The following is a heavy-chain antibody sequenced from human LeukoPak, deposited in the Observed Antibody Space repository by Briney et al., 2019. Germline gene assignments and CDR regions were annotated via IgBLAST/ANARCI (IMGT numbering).Heavy chain of an antibody. CDR1: GYTFSDYH. CDR3: ARDRWGGSYAGGFDY. Sequence: ASVKVSCKASGYTFSDYHMHWVRQAPGQGLEWMGRINPNSGGTNYAQKFQGRVTMTRDTSISTAYMELSRLRSDDTAVYYCARDRWGGSYAGGFDYWGQGTLVTVSS. D-gene: IGHD1-26*01. J-gene: IGHJ4*02. CDR2: INPNSGGT. V-gene: IGHV1-2*06.